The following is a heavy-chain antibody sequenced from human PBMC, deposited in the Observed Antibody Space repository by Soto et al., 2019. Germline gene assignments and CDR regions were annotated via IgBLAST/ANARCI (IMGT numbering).Heavy chain of an antibody. J-gene: IGHJ4*02. Sequence: EVQLLESGGGLVQPGGSLRLSCAASGVTFSSYTMSWVRQGPGKGLEWVSGISSSGVSTVYADSVKGRFTISRDNFKNTLYLQMNSLRAEDTAVYYCAKGWGDYWGPGTPVTVSS. CDR1: GVTFSSYT. V-gene: IGHV3-23*01. D-gene: IGHD7-27*01. CDR2: ISSSGVST. CDR3: AKGWGDY.